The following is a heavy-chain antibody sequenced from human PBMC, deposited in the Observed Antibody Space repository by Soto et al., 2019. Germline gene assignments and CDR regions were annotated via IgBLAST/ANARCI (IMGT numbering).Heavy chain of an antibody. D-gene: IGHD6-13*01. CDR2: IYYSGST. Sequence: SETLSLTCTVSGGSISSGGYYWSWIRQHPGKGLEWIGYIYYSGSTYYNPSLKSRVTISVDTSKNQFSLKLSSVTAADTAVYYCASAAGTEKDAFDIWGQGTMVTVSS. V-gene: IGHV4-31*03. J-gene: IGHJ3*02. CDR3: ASAAGTEKDAFDI. CDR1: GGSISSGGYY.